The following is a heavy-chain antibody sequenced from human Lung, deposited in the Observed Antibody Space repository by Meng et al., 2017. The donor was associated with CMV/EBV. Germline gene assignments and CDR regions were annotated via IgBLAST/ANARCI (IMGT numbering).Heavy chain of an antibody. Sequence: SETLSLTCDVSGGSITSDNWWSWVRQPPGKELEWIGEIYRSGRTNYNPSLRNRVTMSVDKSKNQFSLKMKSATAADTAVYYCARAGWYSLDYWGQGILVXVSS. CDR2: IYRSGRT. D-gene: IGHD6-19*01. J-gene: IGHJ4*02. CDR1: GGSITSDNW. V-gene: IGHV4-4*02. CDR3: ARAGWYSLDY.